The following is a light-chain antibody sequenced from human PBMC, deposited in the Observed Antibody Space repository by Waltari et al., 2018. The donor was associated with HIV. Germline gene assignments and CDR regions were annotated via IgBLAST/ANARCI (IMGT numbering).Light chain of an antibody. Sequence: EVVLTQSPCTLSFSPGGRATLSCRASQSVTSGFLSGYQQKPGQAPRLLIYGAASRATGIPDRFSGGVSGTDFTLTNSRLEPEDFAVYYCQQYGSSPHTFGGGTKVDIK. CDR2: GAA. CDR1: QSVTSGF. CDR3: QQYGSSPHT. J-gene: IGKJ4*01. V-gene: IGKV3-20*01.